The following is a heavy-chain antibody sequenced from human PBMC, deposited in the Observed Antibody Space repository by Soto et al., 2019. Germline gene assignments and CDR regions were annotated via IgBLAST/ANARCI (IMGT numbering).Heavy chain of an antibody. Sequence: SVKVSCKASGGTFSSYTISWVRQAPGQGLEWMGRIIPILGIANYAQKFQGRVTITADKSTSTAYMELSSLRSEDTAVYYCARDTGAYCSSTSCYVPFDYWGQGTLVTVSS. CDR1: GGTFSSYT. J-gene: IGHJ4*02. CDR2: IIPILGIA. CDR3: ARDTGAYCSSTSCYVPFDY. V-gene: IGHV1-69*04. D-gene: IGHD2-2*01.